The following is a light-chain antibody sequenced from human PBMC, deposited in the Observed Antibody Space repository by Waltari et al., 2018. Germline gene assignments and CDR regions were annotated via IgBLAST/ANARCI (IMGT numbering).Light chain of an antibody. CDR2: EVS. CDR1: SSDVGGSNC. J-gene: IGLJ2*01. V-gene: IGLV2-8*01. Sequence: QSALTQPPSASGSPGQSVTISCPGTSSDVGGSNCFSWSQQDPGKVPKLVIDEVSKRPAGVPDRVSGSESGNTAYLTVSGLQGEDEAEYYCSSYAGSNSVLFGGGTKLTAL. CDR3: SSYAGSNSVL.